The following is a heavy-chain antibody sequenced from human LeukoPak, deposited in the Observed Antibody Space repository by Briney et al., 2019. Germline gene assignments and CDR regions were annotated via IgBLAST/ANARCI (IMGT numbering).Heavy chain of an antibody. J-gene: IGHJ3*02. CDR3: AGGHFFGTFYI. CDR1: GYTFTSYD. V-gene: IGHV1-8*01. D-gene: IGHD2-15*01. Sequence: ASVKVSCTASGYTFTSYDISWVRQATGQGLEWMGWMNPNSGDTVYAQKFQGRVTMTRNTSINTAYMELSSLRSEDTAVYFCAGGHFFGTFYILGQGKRVSVSS. CDR2: MNPNSGDT.